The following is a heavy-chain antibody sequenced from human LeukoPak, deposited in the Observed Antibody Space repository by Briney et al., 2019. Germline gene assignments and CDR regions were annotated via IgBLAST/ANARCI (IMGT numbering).Heavy chain of an antibody. CDR1: GFTVSTYD. V-gene: IGHV3-23*01. D-gene: IGHD6-19*01. J-gene: IGHJ5*02. Sequence: PGGSLRLSCAASGFTVSTYDMSWVRQAPGKGPEWVSGFSGSDGSAYYADSVKGRFTISRDNSNNTLYLQMNSLRADDTAVYYCAKPLYNSGWYGGGDSWGQGTLVIVSS. CDR3: AKPLYNSGWYGGGDS. CDR2: FSGSDGSA.